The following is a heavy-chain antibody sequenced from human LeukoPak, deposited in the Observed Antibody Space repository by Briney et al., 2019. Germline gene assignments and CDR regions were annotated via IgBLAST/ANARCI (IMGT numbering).Heavy chain of an antibody. CDR3: AREVRSYNWYWDY. J-gene: IGHJ4*02. V-gene: IGHV3-11*06. D-gene: IGHD1-1*01. Sequence: KPGGSLRLSCAGSGFTFSDYYMSWIRQAPGKGLEWVSYISSSSSYTNYADSVKGRFTISRDNAKNSLYLQMNSLRAEDTAVCYCAREVRSYNWYWDYWGQGTLATVSS. CDR1: GFTFSDYY. CDR2: ISSSSSYT.